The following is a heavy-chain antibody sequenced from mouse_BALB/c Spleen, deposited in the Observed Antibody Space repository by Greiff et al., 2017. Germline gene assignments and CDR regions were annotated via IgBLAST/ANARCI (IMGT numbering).Heavy chain of an antibody. J-gene: IGHJ4*01. D-gene: IGHD1-1*01. CDR2: IYPGDGDT. CDR1: GYAFSSYW. Sequence: VKLQESGAELVRPGSSVKISCKASGYAFSSYWMNWVKQRPGQGLEWIGQIYPGDGDTNYNGKFKGKATLTADKSSSTAYMQLSSLTSEDSAVYFCARDGTTVVAPYYAMDYWGQGTSVTVSS. V-gene: IGHV1-80*01. CDR3: ARDGTTVVAPYYAMDY.